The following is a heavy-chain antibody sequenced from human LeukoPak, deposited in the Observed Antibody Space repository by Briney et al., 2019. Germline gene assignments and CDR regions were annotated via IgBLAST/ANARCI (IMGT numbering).Heavy chain of an antibody. D-gene: IGHD6-13*01. CDR1: GFTFSSYW. CDR3: ARELGIAAAVVGMDV. CDR2: INSDGSST. V-gene: IGHV3-74*01. J-gene: IGHJ6*02. Sequence: GGSLRLSCAASGFTFSSYWMHWVRQAPGKGLVWVSRINSDGSSTSYADSVKGRFTISRDNAKNSLYLQMNSLRAEDTAVYYCARELGIAAAVVGMDVWGQGTTVTVSS.